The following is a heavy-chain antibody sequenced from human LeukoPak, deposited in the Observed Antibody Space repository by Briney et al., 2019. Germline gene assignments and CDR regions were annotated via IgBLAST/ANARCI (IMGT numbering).Heavy chain of an antibody. CDR3: ARGRRDGYMLLWEDY. V-gene: IGHV4-39*07. CDR2: MYYSGST. D-gene: IGHD5-24*01. Sequence: SETLSLACTVSGDSISSTGYYWGWIRQPPGKGLEWIGSMYYSGSTYYNPSLKSRVTISVDTSKNQFSLKLSSMTAADTALYYCARGRRDGYMLLWEDYWGQGTLVTVSS. J-gene: IGHJ4*02. CDR1: GDSISSTGYY.